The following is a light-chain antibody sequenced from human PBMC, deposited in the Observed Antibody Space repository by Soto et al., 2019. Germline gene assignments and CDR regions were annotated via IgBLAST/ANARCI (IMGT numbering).Light chain of an antibody. Sequence: QSALTQPRSVSGSPGQSVTVSCIGTSSDVGDYNSVSWYQQHPGKAPKLMIYDVSKRPSGVPDRFSGSKSGNTASLTISGLQAEDEADYYCCSYVGSYSYVFGIRTKLTVL. CDR1: SSDVGDYNS. V-gene: IGLV2-11*01. CDR3: CSYVGSYSYV. CDR2: DVS. J-gene: IGLJ1*01.